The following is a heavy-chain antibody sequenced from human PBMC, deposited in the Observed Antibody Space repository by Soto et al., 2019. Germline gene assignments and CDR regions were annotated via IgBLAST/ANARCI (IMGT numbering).Heavy chain of an antibody. CDR1: GGSISSSSYY. J-gene: IGHJ5*02. V-gene: IGHV4-39*01. D-gene: IGHD2-8*01. Sequence: SETLSLTCTVSGGSISSSSYYWGWIRQPPGKGLEWIGSIYYSGSTYYNPSLKSRVTISVDTSKNQFSLKLSSVTAADTAVYYCARQGFVLDHWFDPWGQGTLVTVSS. CDR3: ARQGFVLDHWFDP. CDR2: IYYSGST.